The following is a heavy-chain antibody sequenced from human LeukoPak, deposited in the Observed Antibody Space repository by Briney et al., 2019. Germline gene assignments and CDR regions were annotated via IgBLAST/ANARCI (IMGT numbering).Heavy chain of an antibody. D-gene: IGHD2-2*01. Sequence: ASVKVSCKASGYTFTGYYMHWVRQAPGQGLEWIGWLNPNSGGTEYAQKFQGRVTMTRDTSITTAYMELSRLRSDDTAMYYCARDHCTRSSCYEDHYYGMDVWGQGTTVTVSS. CDR3: ARDHCTRSSCYEDHYYGMDV. CDR1: GYTFTGYY. CDR2: LNPNSGGT. V-gene: IGHV1-2*02. J-gene: IGHJ6*02.